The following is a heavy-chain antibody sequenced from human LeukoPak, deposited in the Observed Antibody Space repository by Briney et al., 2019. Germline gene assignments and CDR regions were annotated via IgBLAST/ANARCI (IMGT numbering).Heavy chain of an antibody. CDR2: IYYSGTT. CDR1: GGSISSGGYY. CDR3: ARGSTGDESNN. J-gene: IGHJ4*02. Sequence: SETLSLTCTVSGGSISSGGYYWSWIRQLPGKGLEWIGYIYYSGTTSYNPSLKSRLTISLDTSENQFSLKLSSVTAADTAVYYCARGSTGDESNNWGQGTLVTVSS. D-gene: IGHD7-27*01. V-gene: IGHV4-31*03.